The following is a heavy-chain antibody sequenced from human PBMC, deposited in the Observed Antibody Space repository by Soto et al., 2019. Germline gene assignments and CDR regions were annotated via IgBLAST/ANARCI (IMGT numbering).Heavy chain of an antibody. Sequence: PGGCLTLACKAYGFTFSKAYMNWVRQAPGKGLEWVFQIKSRADGGTTDIATHVDGRLTVSRYDSEKTLFLHMNGMKIEDTGMYYCGTRFTDRLTARFHXWGQGTLVTVSX. V-gene: IGHV3-15*01. CDR2: IKSRADGGTT. CDR3: GTRFTDRLTARFHX. D-gene: IGHD1-1*01. J-gene: IGHJ5*02. CDR1: GFTFSKAY.